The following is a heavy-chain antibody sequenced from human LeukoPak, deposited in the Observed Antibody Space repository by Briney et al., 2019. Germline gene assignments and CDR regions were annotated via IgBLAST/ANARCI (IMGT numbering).Heavy chain of an antibody. D-gene: IGHD6-6*01. CDR1: GFTFSSYE. J-gene: IGHJ4*02. CDR3: AREQKPYSSSSYVDY. Sequence: PGGSLRLSCAASGFTFSSYEMNWVRQAPGKGLEWVSYISSSGSTIYYADSVKGRFTISRDNAKNSLFLQMNSLRAEDTAVYYCAREQKPYSSSSYVDYWGQGTLVTVSS. CDR2: ISSSGSTI. V-gene: IGHV3-48*03.